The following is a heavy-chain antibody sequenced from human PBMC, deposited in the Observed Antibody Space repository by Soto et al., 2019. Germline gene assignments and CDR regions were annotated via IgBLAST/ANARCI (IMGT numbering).Heavy chain of an antibody. J-gene: IGHJ4*02. D-gene: IGHD3-10*01. V-gene: IGHV4-4*02. CDR1: SGSISSSNW. CDR2: IYHSGST. CDR3: ARMSILLWFGEHKCYFDY. Sequence: QVQLQESGPGLVKPSGTLSLTCAVSSGSISSSNWWSWVRQPPGKGLEWIGEIYHSGSTNYNPSLKSRVTISVDKSKNQFSLKLSSVTAADTAVYYCARMSILLWFGEHKCYFDYWGQGTLVTVSS.